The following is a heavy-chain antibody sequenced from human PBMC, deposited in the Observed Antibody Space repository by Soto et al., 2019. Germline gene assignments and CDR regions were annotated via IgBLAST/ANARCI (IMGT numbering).Heavy chain of an antibody. J-gene: IGHJ3*02. CDR2: IIPILGIA. V-gene: IGHV1-69*02. D-gene: IGHD5-12*01. CDR1: GGTFSSYT. Sequence: QVQLVQSGAEVKKPGSSVKVSCKASGGTFSSYTISWVRQAPGQGLEWMGRIIPILGIANYAQKFQGRVTITADKSTSTAYMERSSLRSEDTAVYYCARGVVDIVATTYHDAFDIWGQGTMVTVSS. CDR3: ARGVVDIVATTYHDAFDI.